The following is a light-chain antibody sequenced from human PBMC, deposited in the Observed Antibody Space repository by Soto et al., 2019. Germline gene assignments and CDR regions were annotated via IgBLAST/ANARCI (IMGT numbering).Light chain of an antibody. Sequence: EIVMTQSPATVSLSPVERATLSCRASQSMRSNVAWYQQKPGQAPRLLIYGASTRAAGIPARFSGSGSGTEFTLTITSLQSEDFAVYYCQQYDNWPRTFGQGTKVDIK. J-gene: IGKJ1*01. CDR2: GAS. V-gene: IGKV3-15*01. CDR1: QSMRSN. CDR3: QQYDNWPRT.